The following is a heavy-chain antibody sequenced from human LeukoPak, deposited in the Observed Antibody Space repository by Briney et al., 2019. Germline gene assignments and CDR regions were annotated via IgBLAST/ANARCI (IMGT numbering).Heavy chain of an antibody. J-gene: IGHJ4*02. CDR2: ISSGGMWI. CDR1: GGSLSDYY. V-gene: IGHV3-69-1*01. Sequence: ETLSLTCTVSGGSLSDYYWTWVRQAPGKGLEWLSSISSGGMWIYYADSLKGRFTISRDNAKNSLYLQMNSLRAEDTALYYCARDRPLLDYTPPFFDYWGQGTLVTVSS. CDR3: ARDRPLLDYTPPFFDY. D-gene: IGHD4-11*01.